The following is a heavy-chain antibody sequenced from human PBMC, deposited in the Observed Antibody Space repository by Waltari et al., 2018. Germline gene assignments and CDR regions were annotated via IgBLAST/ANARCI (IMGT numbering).Heavy chain of an antibody. Sequence: EVQLVESGGGLVKPGGSLRLSCAASGFTFSSYSMNWVRQAPGKGLEWVSSISSSSSYIYYADSVKGRFTISRDNAKNSLYLQMNSLRAADTAVYYCARAPWPIDAFDIWGQGTMVTVSS. J-gene: IGHJ3*02. CDR1: GFTFSSYS. CDR2: ISSSSSYI. V-gene: IGHV3-21*04. D-gene: IGHD2-2*02. CDR3: ARAPWPIDAFDI.